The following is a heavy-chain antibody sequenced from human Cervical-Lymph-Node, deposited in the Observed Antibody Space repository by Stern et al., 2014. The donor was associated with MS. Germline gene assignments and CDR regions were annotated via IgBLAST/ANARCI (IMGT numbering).Heavy chain of an antibody. CDR3: ARMVGATGYYYDVDV. CDR1: GFSLSSDGMC. J-gene: IGHJ6*02. CDR2: IDWTDDK. V-gene: IGHV2-70*01. Sequence: QITLKESGPAVVKPTQTLTLTCTFSGFSLSSDGMCVTWIRQPPGKALEWLALIDWTDDKYFNTSLKTRLTISKGTSKNQVVLTMTNVDPMDTATYYCARMVGATGYYYDVDVWGQGTTVTVSS. D-gene: IGHD1-26*01.